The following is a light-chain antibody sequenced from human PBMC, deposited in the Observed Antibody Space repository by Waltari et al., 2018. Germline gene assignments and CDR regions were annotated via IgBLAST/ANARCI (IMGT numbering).Light chain of an antibody. V-gene: IGKV4-1*01. J-gene: IGKJ4*01. Sequence: DIVMTQSPDSLAVSLGERATINCKSSLSVFYSSNNKNYLAWYQQKPGQPPKLPIYWASTRESGVPDRFSGSGSGTDFTLTISSLQAEDVAVYYCQQYYNTPLTFGGGTKVEIK. CDR2: WAS. CDR3: QQYYNTPLT. CDR1: LSVFYSSNNKNY.